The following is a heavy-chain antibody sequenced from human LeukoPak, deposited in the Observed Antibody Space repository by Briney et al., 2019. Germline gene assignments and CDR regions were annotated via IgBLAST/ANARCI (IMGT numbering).Heavy chain of an antibody. J-gene: IGHJ1*01. D-gene: IGHD2-2*01. Sequence: GGSLRLSCAASGFTLSSYWMSWVRQAPGKGLEWVANIKQDGSEKYYVDSVKGRFTISRDNSKNTLYLQMNNLRADDTAVYYCAKAPSHHFGLVPAAMAPGGHWGQGTLVTVSS. CDR3: AKAPSHHFGLVPAAMAPGGH. V-gene: IGHV3-7*03. CDR2: IKQDGSEK. CDR1: GFTLSSYW.